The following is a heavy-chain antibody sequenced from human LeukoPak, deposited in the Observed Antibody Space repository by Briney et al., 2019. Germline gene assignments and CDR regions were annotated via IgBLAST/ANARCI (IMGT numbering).Heavy chain of an antibody. J-gene: IGHJ5*02. CDR3: ARGPDVLRYFDWLSRQNWFDP. CDR1: GGSFSGYY. CDR2: INHSGST. D-gene: IGHD3-9*01. V-gene: IGHV4-34*01. Sequence: PSETLSLTCAAYGGSFSGYYWSWIRQPPGKGLEWIGEINHSGSTNYNPSLKSRVTISVDTSKNQFSLKLSSVTAADTAVYYCARGPDVLRYFDWLSRQNWFDPWGQGTLVTVSS.